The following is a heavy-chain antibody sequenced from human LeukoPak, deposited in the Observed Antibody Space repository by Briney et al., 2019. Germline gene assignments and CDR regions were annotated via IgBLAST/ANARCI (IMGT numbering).Heavy chain of an antibody. J-gene: IGHJ4*02. CDR2: VSSTGGDK. CDR1: GVTFEDYY. D-gene: IGHD3-10*01. V-gene: IGHV3-11*01. CDR3: ARGENGSFDH. Sequence: GGSLRLSCTGSGVTFEDYYLSWIRQAPGKGLEWISYVSSTGGDKFYADPVKGRFTISRDNARNSLYVEMNDLIAEDTAFYYCARGENGSFDHWGQGTLVIVSS.